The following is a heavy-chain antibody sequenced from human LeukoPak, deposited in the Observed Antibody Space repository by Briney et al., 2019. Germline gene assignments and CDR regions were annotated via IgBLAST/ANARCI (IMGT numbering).Heavy chain of an antibody. CDR1: GFTVSSNY. J-gene: IGHJ4*02. D-gene: IGHD2-2*01. Sequence: QPGGSLRLSCAASGFTVSSNYMSWVRQAPGKGLEWVSVIYSGGSTYYADSVKGRFTISRDNSKNTLYLQMNSLRAEDTAVYYCARRRGYCSSTSCSTFDYWGQGTLVTVSS. CDR2: IYSGGST. V-gene: IGHV3-53*01. CDR3: ARRRGYCSSTSCSTFDY.